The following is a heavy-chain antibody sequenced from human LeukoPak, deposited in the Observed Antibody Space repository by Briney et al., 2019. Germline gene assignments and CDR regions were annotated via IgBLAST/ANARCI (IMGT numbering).Heavy chain of an antibody. CDR3: ARGRDLFDS. CDR1: GFTFNTYS. V-gene: IGHV3-48*04. CDR2: ISSSSATI. J-gene: IGHJ4*02. Sequence: GGSLRLSCVASGFTFNTYSMNWFRQAPGKGLEWISYISSSSATIYYADSVKGRFTISRDNAKNSLYLQMNSLRAEDTAVYYCARGRDLFDSWGQGTLVIVSP.